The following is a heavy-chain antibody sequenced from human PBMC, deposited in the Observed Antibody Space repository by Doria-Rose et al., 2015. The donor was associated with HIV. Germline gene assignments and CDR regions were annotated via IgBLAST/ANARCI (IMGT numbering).Heavy chain of an antibody. Sequence: QITLKECGPVLVKPTETLTLTCTVSGVSLSSPGMGVSWIRQPPGNALEWLANIVSDDERSYITSLKRRLTISRGTSKSQVVLTMTDMDPVDTATYYCARIKSSRWYHKYYFDFWGQGTLVIVSA. J-gene: IGHJ4*02. CDR3: ARIKSSRWYHKYYFDF. CDR2: IVSDDER. D-gene: IGHD6-13*01. V-gene: IGHV2-26*01. CDR1: GVSLSSPGMG.